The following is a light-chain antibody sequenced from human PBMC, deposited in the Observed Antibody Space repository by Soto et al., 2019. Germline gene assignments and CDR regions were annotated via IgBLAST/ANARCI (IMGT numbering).Light chain of an antibody. CDR2: DVS. Sequence: QSALTQPASVSGSPGQSITISCTGTSRDVGGYNYVSWYQQHPGKAPKLMIYDVSNRPSGVSNRISGSKSGNKASLTISGLQAEDEADYYCSSYTSSSTLWVFGGGTKLTVL. V-gene: IGLV2-14*01. CDR1: SRDVGGYNY. CDR3: SSYTSSSTLWV. J-gene: IGLJ3*02.